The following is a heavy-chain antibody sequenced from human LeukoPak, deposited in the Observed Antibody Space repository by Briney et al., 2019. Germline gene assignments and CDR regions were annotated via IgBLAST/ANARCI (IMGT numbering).Heavy chain of an antibody. CDR2: ISGSGGST. CDR3: AKDGENFGDY. CDR1: GFTFSTYA. D-gene: IGHD3-3*01. Sequence: GRSLRLSCAASGFTFSTYAMSWVRQAPGKGPEWVSAISGSGGSTYYADSVKGRFTISRDNSKNTLYLQMNSLRAEDTAIYYCAKDGENFGDYWGQGTLVTVSS. V-gene: IGHV3-23*01. J-gene: IGHJ4*02.